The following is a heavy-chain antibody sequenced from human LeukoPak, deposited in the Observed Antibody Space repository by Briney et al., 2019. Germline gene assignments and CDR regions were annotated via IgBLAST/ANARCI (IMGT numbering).Heavy chain of an antibody. CDR2: IFHSGIT. D-gene: IGHD2-2*01. J-gene: IGHJ4*01. CDR3: ARRISTHRGETCSSTSCYFDY. Sequence: PSETLSLTCAVSGFSISSGYFWAWIRQSPGKGLEWIGSIFHSGITYYNPSLKSRITISVDTSKNQFSLRLNSVTAADTAVYYCARRISTHRGETCSSTSCYFDYWGQGTLVTVSS. CDR1: GFSISSGYF. V-gene: IGHV4-38-2*01.